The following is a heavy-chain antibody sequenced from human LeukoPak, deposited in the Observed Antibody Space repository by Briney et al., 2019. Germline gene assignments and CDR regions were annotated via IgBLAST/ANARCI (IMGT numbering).Heavy chain of an antibody. V-gene: IGHV3-30*18. Sequence: GGSLRLSCAASGFTFSSYGMHWVRQAPGKGLEWVAVISYDGPNKYYADSVKGRFTISRDNSKSRLYLQMNSLRAEDTAVYYCAKGMATYGSGTLFDYWGQGTLVTVSS. CDR2: ISYDGPNK. D-gene: IGHD3-10*01. CDR3: AKGMATYGSGTLFDY. J-gene: IGHJ4*02. CDR1: GFTFSSYG.